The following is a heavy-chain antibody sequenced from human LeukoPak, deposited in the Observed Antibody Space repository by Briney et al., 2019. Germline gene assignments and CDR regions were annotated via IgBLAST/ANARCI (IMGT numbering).Heavy chain of an antibody. J-gene: IGHJ4*02. CDR3: AKADSSGYLDW. D-gene: IGHD3-22*01. CDR1: EYSFTNYW. CDR2: IFPGDSDT. Sequence: GESLKISCKGSEYSFTNYWIGWVRQMPGKGLEWMGIIFPGDSDTRYSPSFQGQVSISADKSISTAYLQWSSLKASDTGMYYCAKADSSGYLDWWGQGTLVTVSS. V-gene: IGHV5-51*01.